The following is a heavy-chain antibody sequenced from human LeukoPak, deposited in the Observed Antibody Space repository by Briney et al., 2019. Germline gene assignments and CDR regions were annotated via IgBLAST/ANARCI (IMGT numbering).Heavy chain of an antibody. CDR1: GFNFNHHA. J-gene: IGHJ6*02. CDR3: ARDRRELLWFGELFGMDV. CDR2: ISSGSSTI. D-gene: IGHD3-10*01. V-gene: IGHV3-48*04. Sequence: GGSLRLSCAASGFNFNHHAMSWVRQAPGKGLEWVSYISSGSSTIYYADSVKGRFTISRDNAKNSLYLQMNSLRAEDTAVYYCARDRRELLWFGELFGMDVWGQGTTVTVSS.